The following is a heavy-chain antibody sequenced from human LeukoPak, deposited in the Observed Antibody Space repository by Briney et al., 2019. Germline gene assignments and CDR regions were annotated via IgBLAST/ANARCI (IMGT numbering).Heavy chain of an antibody. V-gene: IGHV1-69*13. CDR2: IIPIFGTA. CDR3: ARGRGYSYMDAFDI. Sequence: RASVKVSCKASGGTFSSYAISWVRQAPGQGLEWMGGIIPIFGTANYAQKFQGRVTITADESTSTAYMVLSSLRSEDTAVYYCARGRGYSYMDAFDIWGQGTMVTVSS. D-gene: IGHD5-18*01. J-gene: IGHJ3*02. CDR1: GGTFSSYA.